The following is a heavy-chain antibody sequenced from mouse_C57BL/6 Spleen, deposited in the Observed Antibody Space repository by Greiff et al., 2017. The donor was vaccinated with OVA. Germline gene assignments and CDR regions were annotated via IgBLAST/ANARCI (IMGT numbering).Heavy chain of an antibody. Sequence: EVQLVESGGGLVKPGGSLKLSCAASGFTFSSYAMSWVRQTPEKRLEWVATISDGGSYTYYPDNVKGRFTISRDNAKNNLYLQMSHLKSEDTAMYYCARDDGDYYGSSYGFAYWGQGTLVTVSA. J-gene: IGHJ3*01. D-gene: IGHD1-1*01. V-gene: IGHV5-4*01. CDR1: GFTFSSYA. CDR3: ARDDGDYYGSSYGFAY. CDR2: ISDGGSYT.